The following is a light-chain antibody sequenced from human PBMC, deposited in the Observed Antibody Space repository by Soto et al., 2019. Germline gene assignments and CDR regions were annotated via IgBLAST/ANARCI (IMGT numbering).Light chain of an antibody. Sequence: EVVLTQSPATLSLSPGERATLSCRASENVRTFVDWYQQKHGQAPSLLIYGASNRATGIPARFSGSGSGTDFTLTISNLEPEDFAVYYCQQHSHWPPWTFGQGTRVEIQ. CDR1: ENVRTF. CDR2: GAS. CDR3: QQHSHWPPWT. J-gene: IGKJ1*01. V-gene: IGKV3-11*01.